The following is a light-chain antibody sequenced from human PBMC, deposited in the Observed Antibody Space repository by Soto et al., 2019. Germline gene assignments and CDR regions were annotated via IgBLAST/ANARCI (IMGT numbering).Light chain of an antibody. Sequence: QSVLTQPPSVSGAPGQRVTISCSGSSSNIGAGYDVHWFQQLPGTAPKLLIYGDNHRPSGAPDRFSASKSGTSASLAITGLQAEDEADYYCQSYDNSLSGLYLFGTGTKLTV. CDR2: GDN. CDR3: QSYDNSLSGLYL. J-gene: IGLJ1*01. CDR1: SSNIGAGYD. V-gene: IGLV1-40*01.